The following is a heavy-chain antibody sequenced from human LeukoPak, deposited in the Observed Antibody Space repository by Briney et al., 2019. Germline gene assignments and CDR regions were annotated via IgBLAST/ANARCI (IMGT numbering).Heavy chain of an antibody. J-gene: IGHJ3*02. CDR3: ARAWHGAFDI. CDR1: GGSISSGGYY. V-gene: IGHV4-31*03. Sequence: SQTLSLTCTVSGGSISSGGYYWSWLRQHPGKGLEWIGYIYYSGSTYYNPSLKSRVTISVDTSKNQFSLKLSSVTAADTAVYYCARAWHGAFDIWGQGTMVTVSS. CDR2: IYYSGST.